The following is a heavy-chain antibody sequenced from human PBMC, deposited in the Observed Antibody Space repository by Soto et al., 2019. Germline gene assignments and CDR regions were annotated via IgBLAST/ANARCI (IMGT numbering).Heavy chain of an antibody. CDR3: ARAGRTYRDTGHRFDY. V-gene: IGHV4-59*01. J-gene: IGHJ4*02. D-gene: IGHD4-17*01. CDR1: GGSINDYF. Sequence: SETLSLTCTVSGGSINDYFWTWIRQPPGKGLEWIGCLHYSGSPYYNASLQSRLTMSLDTSKNQFSLKLTSVIAADTAVYFCARAGRTYRDTGHRFDYWGQGTLVTVSS. CDR2: LHYSGSP.